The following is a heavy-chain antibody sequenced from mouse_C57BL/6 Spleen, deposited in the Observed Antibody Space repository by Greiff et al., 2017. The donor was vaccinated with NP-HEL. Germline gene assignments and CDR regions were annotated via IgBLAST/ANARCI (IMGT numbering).Heavy chain of an antibody. V-gene: IGHV5-6*02. CDR3: ARHYMGFDY. D-gene: IGHD1-1*02. CDR2: ISSGGSYT. J-gene: IGHJ2*01. Sequence: DVKLVESGGDLVKPGGSLKLSCAASGFTFSSYGMSWVRQTPDKRLEWVATISSGGSYTYYPDSVKGRFTISRDNAKNTLYLQMSSLKSEDTAMYYCARHYMGFDYWGQGTTLTVSS. CDR1: GFTFSSYG.